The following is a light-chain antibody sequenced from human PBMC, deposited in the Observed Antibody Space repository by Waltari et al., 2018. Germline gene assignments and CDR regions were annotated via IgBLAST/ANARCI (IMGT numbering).Light chain of an antibody. Sequence: EIVLTQSPATLSLSPGERATLSCWASQSVTSSLAWYQQKPVQAPRLLIYDASDSATGIPARLSGSWSGTDFTLAISSLEPESVAVYYCQQRSNWPPAFAFGPGTKVDIK. CDR1: QSVTSS. V-gene: IGKV3-11*01. CDR2: DAS. J-gene: IGKJ3*01. CDR3: QQRSNWPPAFA.